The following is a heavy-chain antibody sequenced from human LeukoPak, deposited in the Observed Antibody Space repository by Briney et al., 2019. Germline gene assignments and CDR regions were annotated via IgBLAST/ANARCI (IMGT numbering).Heavy chain of an antibody. Sequence: GGSLRLSXAASGFTFSSHSMNWVRQAPGKGLEWVSYISSSGSTIYYADSVKGRFTISRDNAKNSLYLQMNSLRAEDTAVYYCARYHDYIGWFDPWGQGTLVTVSS. CDR1: GFTFSSHS. J-gene: IGHJ5*02. V-gene: IGHV3-48*04. D-gene: IGHD5-12*01. CDR2: ISSSGSTI. CDR3: ARYHDYIGWFDP.